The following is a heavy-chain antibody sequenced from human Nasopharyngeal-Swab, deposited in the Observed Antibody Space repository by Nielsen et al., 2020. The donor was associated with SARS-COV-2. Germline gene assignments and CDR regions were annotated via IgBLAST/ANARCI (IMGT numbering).Heavy chain of an antibody. J-gene: IGHJ5*02. CDR3: AREKAYCGGDCYHWFDP. V-gene: IGHV1-46*01. CDR1: GYTFTSYY. D-gene: IGHD2-21*02. CDR2: INPSGGST. Sequence: VKVSCQASGYTFTSYYMHWVRQAPGQGLEWMGIINPSGGSTSYAQKFQGRVTMTRDTSTSTVYMELSSLRSEDTAVYYCAREKAYCGGDCYHWFDPWGQGTLVTVSS.